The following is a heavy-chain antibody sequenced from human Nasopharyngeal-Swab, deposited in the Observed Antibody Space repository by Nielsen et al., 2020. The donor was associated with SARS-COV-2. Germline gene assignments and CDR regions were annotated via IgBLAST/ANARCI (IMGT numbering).Heavy chain of an antibody. D-gene: IGHD6-19*01. V-gene: IGHV3-53*04. CDR2: IYSDGST. CDR1: GFTVNTNY. J-gene: IGHJ6*03. CDR3: ARVSSGWDYHYYYMDV. Sequence: GGSLRLSCAASGFTVNTNYMSWVRQAPGKGLEWVSIIYSDGSTYYAGSVKGRFTISRHNSNNTLHLQMNSLRGEDTAVHYCARVSSGWDYHYYYMDVWGKGTTVTVSS.